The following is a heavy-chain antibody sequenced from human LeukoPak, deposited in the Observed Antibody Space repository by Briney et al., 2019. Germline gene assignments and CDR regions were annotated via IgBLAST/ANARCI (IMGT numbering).Heavy chain of an antibody. J-gene: IGHJ4*02. Sequence: ASVKVSCKASGFTFTSSAMQWVLQARGQRLEWIGWIVVGSGNTNYAQKFQERVTITRDMSTSTAYMELSSLGSEDTAVYYCAAVIGGGSYYFDYWGQGTLVTVSS. CDR2: IVVGSGNT. V-gene: IGHV1-58*02. CDR1: GFTFTSSA. D-gene: IGHD1-26*01. CDR3: AAVIGGGSYYFDY.